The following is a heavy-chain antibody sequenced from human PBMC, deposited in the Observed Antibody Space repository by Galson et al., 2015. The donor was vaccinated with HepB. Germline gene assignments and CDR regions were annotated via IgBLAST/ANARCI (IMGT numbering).Heavy chain of an antibody. CDR1: GFTFSSYW. CDR2: IKQDGSEK. CDR3: ARERRGNYGPWYYYMDV. J-gene: IGHJ6*03. D-gene: IGHD4-11*01. Sequence: SLRLSCAASGFTFSSYWMSWVRQAPGKGLEWVANIKQDGSEKYYVDSVKGRFTISRDNAKNSLYLQMNSLRAEDTAVYYCARERRGNYGPWYYYMDVWGKGTTVTVSS. V-gene: IGHV3-7*01.